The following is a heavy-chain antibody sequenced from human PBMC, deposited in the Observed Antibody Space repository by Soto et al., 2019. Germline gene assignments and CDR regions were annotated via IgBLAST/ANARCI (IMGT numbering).Heavy chain of an antibody. CDR3: ARGQRTMVRLTSRNWFDP. D-gene: IGHD3-10*01. V-gene: IGHV4-34*01. Sequence: PSETLSLTCAVYGGSFSGYYWSWIRQPPGKGLEWIGEINHSGSTNYNPSLKSRVTISVDTSKNQFSLKLSSVTAADTAVYYCARGQRTMVRLTSRNWFDPWGQGTLVTVSS. J-gene: IGHJ5*02. CDR1: GGSFSGYY. CDR2: INHSGST.